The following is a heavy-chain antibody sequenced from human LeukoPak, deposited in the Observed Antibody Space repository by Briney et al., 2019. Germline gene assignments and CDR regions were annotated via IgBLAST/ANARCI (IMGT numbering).Heavy chain of an antibody. Sequence: PGGSLRLSCAASGFTFDDYGLSWVRQAPGKGLEWVSTINWNGGSTGYADSVRGRFTISRDNAKNSLYLQMNSLRAEDTAVYYCAELHRVTPFDCWGQGTLVTVSS. V-gene: IGHV3-20*04. D-gene: IGHD2-21*02. CDR3: AELHRVTPFDC. J-gene: IGHJ4*02. CDR2: INWNGGST. CDR1: GFTFDDYG.